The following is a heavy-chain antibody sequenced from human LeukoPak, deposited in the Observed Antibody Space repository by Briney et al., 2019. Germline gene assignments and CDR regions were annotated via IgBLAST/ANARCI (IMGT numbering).Heavy chain of an antibody. CDR3: AKVRYRGSYFDY. D-gene: IGHD1-26*01. Sequence: GRSLSPSCAAYWSTFDTYATHCARQPPGEGLEWLSVISGDGASTYYADSVKGRFTISRDTSKDFLYLQMNSLTTDDTALYYCAKVRYRGSYFDYWGQGTLVTVSS. CDR2: ISGDGAST. CDR1: WSTFDTYA. V-gene: IGHV3-43*02. J-gene: IGHJ4*02.